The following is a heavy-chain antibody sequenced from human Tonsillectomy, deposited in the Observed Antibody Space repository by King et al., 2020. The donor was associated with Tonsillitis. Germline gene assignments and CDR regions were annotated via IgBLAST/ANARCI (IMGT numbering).Heavy chain of an antibody. CDR1: GFTFTTYA. Sequence: VQLVESGGGVVQPGRSLRLSCAASGFTFTTYAMHWVRQAPGKGLEWVAFISYDGSNNSYTDSVKGRYTISRDNSKNTLYLQMNSLSAEDTAVYYCARAGFCDSTSCYRYYYYMDVWGKGTTVTVS. CDR3: ARAGFCDSTSCYRYYYYMDV. D-gene: IGHD2-2*01. V-gene: IGHV3-30-3*01. J-gene: IGHJ6*03. CDR2: ISYDGSNN.